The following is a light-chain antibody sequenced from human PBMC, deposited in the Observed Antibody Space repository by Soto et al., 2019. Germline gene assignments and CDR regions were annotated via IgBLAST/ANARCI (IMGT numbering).Light chain of an antibody. J-gene: IGKJ5*01. CDR2: GAS. CDR3: QQYNSYPIT. Sequence: EVVLAQSPGTLSLSPGERATLSCRASQTVGTTYLAWYQQKPGQAPRLLIFGASTRATGIPARFSGSGSGTEFTLTISSLQPDDFATYYCQQYNSYPITFGQGTRLEIK. V-gene: IGKV3-20*01. CDR1: QTVGTTY.